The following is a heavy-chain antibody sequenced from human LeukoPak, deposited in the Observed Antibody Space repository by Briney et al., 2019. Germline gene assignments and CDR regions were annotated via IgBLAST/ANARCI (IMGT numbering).Heavy chain of an antibody. D-gene: IGHD1-7*01. Sequence: GGSLRLSCAASGFTFSSYSMNWVRQAPGKGLEWVSSISSSSSYIYYADSVKGRFTISRDNAKNSLYLQMNSLRAEDTAVYYCASYLLDWNYSVVWGQGTLVTVPS. CDR2: ISSSSSYI. V-gene: IGHV3-21*01. J-gene: IGHJ4*02. CDR3: ASYLLDWNYSVV. CDR1: GFTFSSYS.